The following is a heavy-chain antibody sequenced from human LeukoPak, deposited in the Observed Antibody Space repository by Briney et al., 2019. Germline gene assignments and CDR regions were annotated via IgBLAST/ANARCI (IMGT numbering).Heavy chain of an antibody. V-gene: IGHV1-69*05. Sequence: SVKVSCKASGYTFTSYGISWVRQAPGQGLEWMGRIIPIFGTANYAQKFQGRVTITTDESTSTAYMELSSPRSEDTAMYYCARVNGYCSGGSCYFNAFDIWGQGTMVTVSS. J-gene: IGHJ3*02. D-gene: IGHD2-15*01. CDR3: ARVNGYCSGGSCYFNAFDI. CDR1: GYTFTSYG. CDR2: IIPIFGTA.